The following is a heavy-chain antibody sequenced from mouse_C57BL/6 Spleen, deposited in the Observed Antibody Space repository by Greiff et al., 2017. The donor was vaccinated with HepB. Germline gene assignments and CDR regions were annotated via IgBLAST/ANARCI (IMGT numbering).Heavy chain of an antibody. Sequence: EVQVVESGPELVKPGASVKMSCKASGYTFTDYNMHWVKQSHGKSLEWIGYINPNNGGTSYNQKFKGKATLTVNKSSSTAYMELRSLTSEDSAVYYCARDYYGSSYVNYYAMDYWGQGTSVTVSS. CDR1: GYTFTDYN. CDR2: INPNNGGT. V-gene: IGHV1-22*01. J-gene: IGHJ4*01. D-gene: IGHD1-1*01. CDR3: ARDYYGSSYVNYYAMDY.